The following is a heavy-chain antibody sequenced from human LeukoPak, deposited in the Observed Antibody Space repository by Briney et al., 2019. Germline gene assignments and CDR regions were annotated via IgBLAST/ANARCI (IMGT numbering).Heavy chain of an antibody. Sequence: PSETPSLTCAVSGASVSGSNYYWGWIRQPPGKGLEWIGSIYYSGSTYYNTSLKSRVTISVDTSEKQFSLQVNSVTAADTAVYYCARQGSAYYFDFWGQGHPVTVSS. CDR1: GASVSGSNYY. D-gene: IGHD2-15*01. J-gene: IGHJ4*02. CDR3: ARQGSAYYFDF. V-gene: IGHV4-39*01. CDR2: IYYSGST.